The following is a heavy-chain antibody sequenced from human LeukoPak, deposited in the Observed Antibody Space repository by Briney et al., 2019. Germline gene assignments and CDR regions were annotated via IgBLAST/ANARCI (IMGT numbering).Heavy chain of an antibody. CDR2: IYTSGST. J-gene: IGHJ4*02. D-gene: IGHD1-26*01. Sequence: SETLSLTCTVSGGSISSYYWSWIRQPPGKGLEWIGYIYTSGSTNYSPSLKSRVTISVDTSKNQFSLKLSSVTAADTAVYYCARAIVGASDYWGQGTLVTVSS. CDR3: ARAIVGASDY. CDR1: GGSISSYY. V-gene: IGHV4-4*09.